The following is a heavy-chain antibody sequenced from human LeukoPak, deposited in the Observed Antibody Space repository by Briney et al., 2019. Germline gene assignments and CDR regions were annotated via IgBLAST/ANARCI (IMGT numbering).Heavy chain of an antibody. J-gene: IGHJ4*02. CDR1: GFTFSSYS. Sequence: GGSLRLSCAASGFTFSSYSMNWVRQAPGKGLEWVSYISSSSSTIYYADSVKGRFTISRDNAKNSLYLQMNSLRAEDTALYYCAKDICNHPRCYFDYWGQGTLVTVSS. CDR2: ISSSSSTI. CDR3: AKDICNHPRCYFDY. V-gene: IGHV3-48*04. D-gene: IGHD1-14*01.